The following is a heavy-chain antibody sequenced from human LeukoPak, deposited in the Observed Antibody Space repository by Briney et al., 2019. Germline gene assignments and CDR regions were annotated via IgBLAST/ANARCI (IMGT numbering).Heavy chain of an antibody. Sequence: GGSLRLSCAASGFTVSNSYINWVRQAPGKGLEWVSLIYSGGSTYHADSVKDRFTISRDNSKNTVYLQMNSLRAEDTAVYYYAKTLTSGWFYFDYWGQGTPVTVSS. J-gene: IGHJ4*02. CDR1: GFTVSNSY. D-gene: IGHD6-19*01. CDR3: AKTLTSGWFYFDY. CDR2: IYSGGST. V-gene: IGHV3-66*01.